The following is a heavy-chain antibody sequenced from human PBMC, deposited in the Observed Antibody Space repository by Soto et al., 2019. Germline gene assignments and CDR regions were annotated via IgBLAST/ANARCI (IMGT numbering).Heavy chain of an antibody. J-gene: IGHJ6*02. D-gene: IGHD3-3*01. CDR1: GGSVSSSSYY. CDR3: GRNYDFWSGYYPTQNYYGVDV. Sequence: TVSGGSVSSSSYYWSWIRQPPGKGLEWIGHISHSGSTNSNPSLKSRVTISVDTSKNQFSLKLSSVTAADTAVYYCGRNYDFWSGYYPTQNYYGVDVWGQGTTVTVSS. CDR2: ISHSGST. V-gene: IGHV4-61*01.